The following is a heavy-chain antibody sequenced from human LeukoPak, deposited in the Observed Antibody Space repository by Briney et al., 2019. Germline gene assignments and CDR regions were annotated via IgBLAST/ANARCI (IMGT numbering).Heavy chain of an antibody. D-gene: IGHD4-17*01. CDR1: GFTFSKYA. CDR3: AKDSSVPYGITE. Sequence: PGGSLRPSCAASGFTFSKYAMSWVRQAPGKGLEWVSAISPSDGNTFYADSVKGRFTISRDNSKNTLSLQMNSLRAEDAALYYCAKDSSVPYGITEWGQGTLVTVSS. J-gene: IGHJ4*02. CDR2: ISPSDGNT. V-gene: IGHV3-23*01.